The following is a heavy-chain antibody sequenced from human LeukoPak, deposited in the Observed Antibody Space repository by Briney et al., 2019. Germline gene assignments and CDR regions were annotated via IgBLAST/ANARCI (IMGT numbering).Heavy chain of an antibody. J-gene: IGHJ4*02. CDR3: ARDRDRGTFDY. CDR2: IFYSGST. Sequence: PSETLSLTRTVSGGSISSGGYYWSWIRQHPGTGLEWIGYIFYSGSTYYNPSLKSRVTISVDTSKNLFSLKLSSVTAADTAVYYCARDRDRGTFDYWGQGTLVTVSS. D-gene: IGHD1/OR15-1a*01. V-gene: IGHV4-31*03. CDR1: GGSISSGGYY.